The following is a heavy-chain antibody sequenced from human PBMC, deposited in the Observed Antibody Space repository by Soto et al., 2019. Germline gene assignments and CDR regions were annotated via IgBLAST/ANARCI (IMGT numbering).Heavy chain of an antibody. V-gene: IGHV3-30*18. J-gene: IGHJ6*02. CDR3: AKEVYQYGMDV. Sequence: QVQLVESGGGVVQPGRSLRLSCAASGFTFSSYGMYWVRQAPGKGLEWVAVMSYDGSNKYYADSVKGRFTISRDNSKNTLYLQMNSLRAEDTAVYYCAKEVYQYGMDVWGQGTTVTVSS. CDR2: MSYDGSNK. CDR1: GFTFSSYG. D-gene: IGHD2-8*01.